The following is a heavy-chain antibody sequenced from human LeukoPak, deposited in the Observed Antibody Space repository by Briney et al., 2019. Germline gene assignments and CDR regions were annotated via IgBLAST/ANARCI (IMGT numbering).Heavy chain of an antibody. CDR2: ISSSSSYI. Sequence: GGSLRLSCAASGFTFSSYSMNWVRQAPGKGLEWVSSISSSSSYIYYADSVKGRFTISRDNAKNSPYLQMNSLRAEDTAVYYCARDLGTAMDPNWGQGALLTVSS. CDR3: ARDLGTAMDPN. D-gene: IGHD5-18*01. J-gene: IGHJ4*02. V-gene: IGHV3-21*01. CDR1: GFTFSSYS.